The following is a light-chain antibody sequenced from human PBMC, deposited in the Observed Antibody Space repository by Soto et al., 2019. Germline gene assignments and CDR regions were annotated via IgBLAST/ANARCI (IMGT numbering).Light chain of an antibody. CDR3: QQYENWPQLT. CDR2: GAS. CDR1: QSVGGD. Sequence: ERVMTQSPATLSVSPGERATPSCRASQSVGGDLAWYQQKPGQAPRLLIYGASSRAPGIPDRFSGSGSGTEFTLTISSLQSEDSAVYYCQQYENWPQLTFGGGTKVDIK. J-gene: IGKJ4*01. V-gene: IGKV3-15*01.